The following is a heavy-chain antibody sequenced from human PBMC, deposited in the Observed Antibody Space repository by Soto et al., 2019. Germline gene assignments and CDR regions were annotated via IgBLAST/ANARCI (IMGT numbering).Heavy chain of an antibody. D-gene: IGHD5-18*01. CDR2: IIPIFGTA. CDR1: GGTFSSYA. CDR3: ARGTLDTAMNRYYYYGMDV. V-gene: IGHV1-69*13. Sequence: SVKVSCKASGGTFSSYAISWVRQAPGQGLEWMGGIIPIFGTANYAQKFQGRVTITADESTSTAYMELSSLRSEDTAVYYCARGTLDTAMNRYYYYGMDVWGQGTTVTVSS. J-gene: IGHJ6*02.